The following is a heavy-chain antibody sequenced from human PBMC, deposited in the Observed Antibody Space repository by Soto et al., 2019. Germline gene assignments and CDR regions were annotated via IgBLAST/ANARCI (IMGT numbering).Heavy chain of an antibody. Sequence: QVQLVESGGGVVQPGRSLRLSCAASGFTFSSYGMHWVRQAPGKGLEWVAVISYDGSNKYYADSVKGRFTISRDNSKNTLYLQMNSLRAEDTAVYYCAKDSHRVVAGRHYYYMDVWGKGTTVTVSS. CDR1: GFTFSSYG. CDR2: ISYDGSNK. J-gene: IGHJ6*03. CDR3: AKDSHRVVAGRHYYYMDV. V-gene: IGHV3-30*18. D-gene: IGHD6-19*01.